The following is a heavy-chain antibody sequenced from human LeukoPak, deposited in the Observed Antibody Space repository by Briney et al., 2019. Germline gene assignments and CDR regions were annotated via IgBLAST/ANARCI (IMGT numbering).Heavy chain of an antibody. CDR1: GFIFSSYD. CDR2: ISSRSRTI. CDR3: VRGTRAFDV. Sequence: GGSLRLPCAASGFIFSSYDFNWVRQAPGKGLEWVSYISSRSRTIYYADSVKGRFTISRDNAQKSLYQQINSLRGDDTALYYCVRGTRAFDVWGQGTMVTVSS. V-gene: IGHV3-48*04. J-gene: IGHJ3*01.